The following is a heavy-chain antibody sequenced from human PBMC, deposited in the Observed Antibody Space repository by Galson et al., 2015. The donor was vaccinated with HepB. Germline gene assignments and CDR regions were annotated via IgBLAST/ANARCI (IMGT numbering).Heavy chain of an antibody. CDR1: GFTFSSYA. D-gene: IGHD2-15*01. CDR2: ISYDGSNK. J-gene: IGHJ5*02. Sequence: SLRLSCAASGFTFSSYAMHWVRQAPGKGLEWVAVISYDGSNKYYADSVKGRFTISRDNSKNTLYLQMNSLRAEDTAVYYCASESSSYHHYDDHNWFDPWGQGTLVTVSS. V-gene: IGHV3-30-3*01. CDR3: ASESSSYHHYDDHNWFDP.